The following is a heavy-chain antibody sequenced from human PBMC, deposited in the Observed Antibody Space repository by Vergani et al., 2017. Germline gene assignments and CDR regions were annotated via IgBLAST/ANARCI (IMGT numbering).Heavy chain of an antibody. V-gene: IGHV3-23*01. CDR3: AKRPAAGIDS. Sequence: EVQLLESGGGLVQPGGSLRLSCAASGFTFSSYAVSWVRQAPGKGLEWVSTISGSGGSTYYADSVKGRFTISRDNSKNTLYLQMNSLRAEDTAVYFCAKRPAAGIDSWGQGTLVTVSS. D-gene: IGHD2-2*01. CDR2: ISGSGGST. CDR1: GFTFSSYA. J-gene: IGHJ4*02.